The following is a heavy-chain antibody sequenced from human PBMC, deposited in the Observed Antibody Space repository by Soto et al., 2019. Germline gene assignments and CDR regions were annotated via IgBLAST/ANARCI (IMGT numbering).Heavy chain of an antibody. Sequence: EVQLVESGGGLVQPGRSLRLSCAASGFIFHDYGMHWVRQAPGKGLEWVSGISWNSGDIGYADAVKGRFTISRDNARKSLYLQMTSLRAEDTAFYYCAKGSAYSSSWYFFDYWGQGTLVTVSS. CDR1: GFIFHDYG. D-gene: IGHD6-13*01. V-gene: IGHV3-9*01. J-gene: IGHJ4*02. CDR3: AKGSAYSSSWYFFDY. CDR2: ISWNSGDI.